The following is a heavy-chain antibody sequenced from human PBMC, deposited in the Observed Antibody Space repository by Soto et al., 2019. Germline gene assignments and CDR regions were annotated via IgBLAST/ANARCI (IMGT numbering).Heavy chain of an antibody. V-gene: IGHV3-30-3*01. CDR2: ISYDGSNK. CDR1: GFTFSSYA. CDR3: ARGFCSSTSCYTWDYYYYGMDV. J-gene: IGHJ6*02. Sequence: QPGGSLRLSCAASGFTFSSYAMHWVRQAPGKGLEWVAVISYDGSNKYYADSVKGRFTISRDNSKNTLYLQMNSLRAEDTAVYYCARGFCSSTSCYTWDYYYYGMDVWGQGTTVTVSS. D-gene: IGHD2-2*02.